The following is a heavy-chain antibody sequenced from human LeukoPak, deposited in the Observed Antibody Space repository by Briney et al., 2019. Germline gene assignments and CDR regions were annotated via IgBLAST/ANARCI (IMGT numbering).Heavy chain of an antibody. CDR1: GFTFRSHS. D-gene: IGHD2-2*02. V-gene: IGHV3-21*01. CDR2: ISSSSSYI. Sequence: GGALGLSCSTSGFTFRSHSMNLGRQAPGKGLEGVSSISSSSSYIYYADSVEGRFTISRDNAKNSLYLQMNSLRAEDTAVYYCARALMGYCSSTSCYTWGQGTLVTVSS. J-gene: IGHJ5*02. CDR3: ARALMGYCSSTSCYT.